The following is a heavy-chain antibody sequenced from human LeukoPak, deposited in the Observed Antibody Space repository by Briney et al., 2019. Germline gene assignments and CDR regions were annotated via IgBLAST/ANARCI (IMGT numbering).Heavy chain of an antibody. J-gene: IGHJ4*02. CDR3: ARESAYFDSSGYYDYFDY. Sequence: PGGSLRLSCAASGFTLSNYAMHWVRQAPGKGLEWVAIITYDGSNKDYADVVKGRFTISRDNSKNTLYLQMNSLRAEDTAVYYCARESAYFDSSGYYDYFDYWGQGTLVTVSS. D-gene: IGHD3-22*01. CDR2: ITYDGSNK. CDR1: GFTLSNYA. V-gene: IGHV3-30*04.